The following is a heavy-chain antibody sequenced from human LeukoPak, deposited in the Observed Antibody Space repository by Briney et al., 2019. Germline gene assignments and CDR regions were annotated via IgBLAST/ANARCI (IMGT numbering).Heavy chain of an antibody. Sequence: GGTLRPSCGASGVAFSTHDMNSGREAPSQRLEGVAVIRYDGSEEYYATSVQGRVNISRDNSRTRMNLQMNSLRAEDTAVYYCSKGTKAQLLTAYMRDRWFDPWGQGTLVTVSS. V-gene: IGHV3-30*02. CDR1: GVAFSTHD. J-gene: IGHJ5*02. CDR2: IRYDGSEE. D-gene: IGHD3-9*01. CDR3: SKGTKAQLLTAYMRDRWFDP.